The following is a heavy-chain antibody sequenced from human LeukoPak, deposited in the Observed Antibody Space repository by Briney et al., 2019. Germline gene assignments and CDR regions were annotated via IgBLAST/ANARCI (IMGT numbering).Heavy chain of an antibody. CDR1: GYTFTSYA. V-gene: IGHV1-3*01. CDR2: INAGNGKT. Sequence: ASVKVSCKASGYTFTSYAMHWVRQAPGQRLEWMGWINAGNGKTKYSQKFQGRVTITRDTSASTAYMELSTLRSEDTAVYYSARDPDSSGYSFDYWGQGTLVTVSS. D-gene: IGHD3-22*01. CDR3: ARDPDSSGYSFDY. J-gene: IGHJ4*02.